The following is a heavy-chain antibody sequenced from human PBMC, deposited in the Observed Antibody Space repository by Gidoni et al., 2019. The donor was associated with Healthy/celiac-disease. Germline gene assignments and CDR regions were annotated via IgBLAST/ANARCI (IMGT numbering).Heavy chain of an antibody. Sequence: QVQLRESGPGLVTPSETLSPTCTVPGGSISSYYWSWIRQPPGKGLEWIGYIYYSGSTNYNPTLKSRVTISVDTSKNQFSLKLSSVTAADTAVYYCARIYYYYDGMDVWGQGTTVTVSS. CDR2: IYYSGST. CDR1: GGSISSYY. J-gene: IGHJ6*02. CDR3: ARIYYYYDGMDV. V-gene: IGHV4-59*01.